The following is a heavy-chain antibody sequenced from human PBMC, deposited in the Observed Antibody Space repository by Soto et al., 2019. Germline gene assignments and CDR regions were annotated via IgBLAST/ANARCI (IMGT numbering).Heavy chain of an antibody. CDR3: ARDRERAVDPEDNSRYCSGGSCYPLDY. D-gene: IGHD2-15*01. CDR2: IIPIFGTA. J-gene: IGHJ4*02. CDR1: GGTFSSYA. Sequence: GPSVKVSCKASGGTFSSYAISWVRQAPGQGLEWMGGIIPIFGTANYAQKFQGRVTITADESTSTAYMELSSLRSEDTAVYYCARDRERAVDPEDNSRYCSGGSCYPLDYWGQGTLVTVSS. V-gene: IGHV1-69*13.